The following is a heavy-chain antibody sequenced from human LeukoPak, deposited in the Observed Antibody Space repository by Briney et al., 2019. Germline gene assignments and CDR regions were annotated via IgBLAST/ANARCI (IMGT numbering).Heavy chain of an antibody. J-gene: IGHJ4*02. D-gene: IGHD6-19*01. V-gene: IGHV4-39*01. CDR1: GGSISSSSYS. Sequence: SETLSLTCTVSGGSISSSSYSWGWIRQPPGKGLEWIGSIYYSGSTYYNPSLKSRVTISVDTSKNQFSLKLSSVTAADTAVYYCASTRAGDHSSGWYMGFDYWGQGTLVTVSS. CDR3: ASTRAGDHSSGWYMGFDY. CDR2: IYYSGST.